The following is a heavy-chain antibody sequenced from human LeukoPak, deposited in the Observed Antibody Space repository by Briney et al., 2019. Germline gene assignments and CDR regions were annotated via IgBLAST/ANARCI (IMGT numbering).Heavy chain of an antibody. CDR3: ASGTRTYYDFWSGQDYFDY. V-gene: IGHV1-69*13. Sequence: ASVKVSCKASGYTFTSYGISWVRQAPGQGLEWMGGIIPIFGTANYAQKFQGRVTITADESTSTAYMELSSLRSEDTAVYYCASGTRTYYDFWSGQDYFDYWGQGTLVTVAS. J-gene: IGHJ4*02. D-gene: IGHD3-3*01. CDR2: IIPIFGTA. CDR1: GYTFTSYG.